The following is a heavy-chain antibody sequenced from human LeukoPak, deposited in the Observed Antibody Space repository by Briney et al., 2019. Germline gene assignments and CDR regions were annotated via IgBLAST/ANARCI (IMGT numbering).Heavy chain of an antibody. CDR3: AKAHGTYYYDSSGRNWFDP. CDR2: INPNSGGT. Sequence: ASVKVSCKASGYIFTGYYLHWVRQAPGQGLEWMGWINPNSGGTNYAQKFQGRVTMTRDTSISTAYMELSRLRSDDTAVYYCAKAHGTYYYDSSGRNWFDPWGQGTLVTVSS. D-gene: IGHD3-22*01. V-gene: IGHV1-2*02. J-gene: IGHJ5*02. CDR1: GYIFTGYY.